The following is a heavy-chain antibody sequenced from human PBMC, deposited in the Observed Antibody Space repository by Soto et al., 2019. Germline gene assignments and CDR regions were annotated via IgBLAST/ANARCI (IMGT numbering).Heavy chain of an antibody. CDR3: ARDIYCCGGSRYSPPKFDY. J-gene: IGHJ4*02. V-gene: IGHV3-66*01. Sequence: GGSLRLSCAASGFTVSSNYMSWVRQAPGKGLEWVSVIYSGGSTYYADSVKGRFTISRDNSKNTLYLQMNSLRAEDTAVYYCARDIYCCGGSRYSPPKFDYWGQGTLVTVSS. CDR2: IYSGGST. D-gene: IGHD2-15*01. CDR1: GFTVSSNY.